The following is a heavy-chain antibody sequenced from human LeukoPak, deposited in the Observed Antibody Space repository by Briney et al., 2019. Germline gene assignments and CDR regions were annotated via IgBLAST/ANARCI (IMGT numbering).Heavy chain of an antibody. Sequence: LRLSCTASGFTFSSYEMNWIRQSPGKGMEWIGCIYYSGSTNYNPSLKSRVTISEDTSKHQFSLKLTSMTAADTAVYFCARMGSVDGAFDIWGQGTMVIVSS. CDR1: GFTFSSYE. V-gene: IGHV4-59*01. D-gene: IGHD5-12*01. CDR3: ARMGSVDGAFDI. CDR2: IYYSGST. J-gene: IGHJ3*02.